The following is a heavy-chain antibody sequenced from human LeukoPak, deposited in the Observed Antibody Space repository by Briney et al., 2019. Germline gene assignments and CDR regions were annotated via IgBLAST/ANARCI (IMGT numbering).Heavy chain of an antibody. D-gene: IGHD3-22*01. CDR3: ARDYDSSGYYPGRFDP. V-gene: IGHV4-4*07. CDR2: IYSNGNA. CDR1: LGSLTSYY. Sequence: LETLSLTRTVSLGSLTSYYWFWIRQSAGKGLEWIGRIYSNGNANYNPSLESRVTMSLDTSKNQFSLKLTSMTAADTAVYYCARDYDSSGYYPGRFDPWGRGTLVTVSS. J-gene: IGHJ5*02.